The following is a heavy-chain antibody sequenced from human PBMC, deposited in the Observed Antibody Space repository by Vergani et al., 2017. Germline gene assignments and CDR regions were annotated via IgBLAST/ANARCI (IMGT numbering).Heavy chain of an antibody. J-gene: IGHJ6*03. CDR3: ARILDDYGDYYMDV. V-gene: IGHV2-26*01. CDR2: IFSNDEK. Sequence: QITLKESGPTLVKPTQTLTLTCTFSGFSLSTSGVGVGWIRQPPGKALEWLALIFSNDEKSYSTSLKSRLTISKDTSKSQVVLTMTNMDPVDTARYYCARILDDYGDYYMDVWGKGTTVTVSS. D-gene: IGHD4-17*01. CDR1: GFSLSTSGVG.